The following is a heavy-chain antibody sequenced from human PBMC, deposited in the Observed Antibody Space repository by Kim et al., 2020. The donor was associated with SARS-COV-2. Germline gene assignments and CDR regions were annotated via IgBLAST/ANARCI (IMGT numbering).Heavy chain of an antibody. J-gene: IGHJ3*02. D-gene: IGHD1-26*01. CDR2: IIPIFGTA. CDR1: GGTFSSYA. V-gene: IGHV1-69*13. CDR3: ARKRDRIVGAYDAFDI. Sequence: SVKVSCKASGGTFSSYAISWVRQAPGQGLEWMGGIIPIFGTANYAQKFQGRVTITAVESTSTAYMELSSLRSADTAVYYCARKRDRIVGAYDAFDIWGQGTMVTVSS.